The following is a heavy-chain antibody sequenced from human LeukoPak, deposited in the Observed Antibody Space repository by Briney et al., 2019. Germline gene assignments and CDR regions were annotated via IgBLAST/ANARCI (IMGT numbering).Heavy chain of an antibody. J-gene: IGHJ3*01. CDR1: GFTFSTYG. V-gene: IGHV3-33*01. D-gene: IGHD2/OR15-2a*01. Sequence: PGRSLRLSCAASGFTFSTYGMHWVRQAPGKGLEWVAVIWYDGSKKYYADSVKGRFTISRDNAKDSLFLQMNSPRDEDTAVYYCARVETPTFYDAFDLWGQGTMVTVSS. CDR2: IWYDGSKK. CDR3: ARVETPTFYDAFDL.